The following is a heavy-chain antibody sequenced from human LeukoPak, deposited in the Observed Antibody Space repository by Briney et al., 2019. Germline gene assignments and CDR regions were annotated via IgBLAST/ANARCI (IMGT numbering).Heavy chain of an antibody. J-gene: IGHJ4*02. CDR3: ARQSRIAAAGPGEDY. D-gene: IGHD6-13*01. Sequence: GASVTVSCKASGGTFSSYAISWVRQAPGQGLEWMRRIIPILGIANYAQKFQGRVTITADKSTSTAYMELSSLRSEDTAVYYCARQSRIAAAGPGEDYWGQGTLVTVSS. CDR2: IIPILGIA. V-gene: IGHV1-69*04. CDR1: GGTFSSYA.